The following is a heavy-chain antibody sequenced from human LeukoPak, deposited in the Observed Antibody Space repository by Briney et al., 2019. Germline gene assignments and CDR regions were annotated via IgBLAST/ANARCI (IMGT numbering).Heavy chain of an antibody. Sequence: GGSLRLSCAASGFTFSSYGMHWVRQAPGKGLEWVAFIRYDGSNKYYADSVKGRFTISRDNSKNTLYLQMNSLRAEDTAIYYCARDLRIVSGSYLDYWGQGTLVTVSS. CDR1: GFTFSSYG. CDR3: ARDLRIVSGSYLDY. D-gene: IGHD1-26*01. J-gene: IGHJ4*02. V-gene: IGHV3-30*02. CDR2: IRYDGSNK.